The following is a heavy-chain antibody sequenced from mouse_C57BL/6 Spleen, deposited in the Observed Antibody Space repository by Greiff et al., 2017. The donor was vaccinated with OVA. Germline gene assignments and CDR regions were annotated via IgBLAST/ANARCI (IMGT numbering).Heavy chain of an antibody. CDR3: ARGHYEGYYFDY. J-gene: IGHJ2*01. Sequence: EVKLVESEGGLVQPGSSMKLSCTASGFTFSDYYMAWVRQVPEKGLEWVANINYDGSSTYYLDSLKSRFIISRDNAKNILYLQMSSLQSEYTATYYCARGHYEGYYFDYWGQGTTLTVSS. CDR2: INYDGSST. D-gene: IGHD1-2*01. CDR1: GFTFSDYY. V-gene: IGHV5-16*01.